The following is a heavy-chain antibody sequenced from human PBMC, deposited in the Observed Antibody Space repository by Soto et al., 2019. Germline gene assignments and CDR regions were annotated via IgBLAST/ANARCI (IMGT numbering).Heavy chain of an antibody. J-gene: IGHJ4*02. D-gene: IGHD2-2*01. CDR3: ARLKDQLLIVYYFDY. Sequence: VKVSCKASGYTFTSYGISWVRQAPGQGLEWMGWISAYNGNTNYAQKLQGRVTMTTDTSTSTAYMELRSLRSDDTAVYYCARLKDQLLIVYYFDYWGQGTLVTVSS. CDR1: GYTFTSYG. CDR2: ISAYNGNT. V-gene: IGHV1-18*04.